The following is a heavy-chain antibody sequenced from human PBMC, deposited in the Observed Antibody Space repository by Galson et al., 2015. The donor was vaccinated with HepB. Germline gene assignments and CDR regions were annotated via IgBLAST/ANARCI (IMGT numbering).Heavy chain of an antibody. CDR3: ARVRGLVITAALDF. CDR1: GFTFSHYA. D-gene: IGHD6-13*01. CDR2: VSYDGSYT. Sequence: SLRLSCAASGFTFSHYAMHWVRQAPGKGLEWVAVVSYDGSYTSHADSVKGRFTVSSDNSKNTLYLQMNSLRSEDTAVYYCARVRGLVITAALDFWGQGTLVTVSS. J-gene: IGHJ4*02. V-gene: IGHV3-30-3*01.